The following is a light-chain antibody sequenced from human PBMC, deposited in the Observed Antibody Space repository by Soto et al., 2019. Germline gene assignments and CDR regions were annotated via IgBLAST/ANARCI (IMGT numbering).Light chain of an antibody. CDR1: QNVSSY. CDR3: RKRF. CDR2: DAS. V-gene: IGKV3-11*01. Sequence: EVVLTQSPGTLSLSPGERATLSCRASQNVSSYVAWYQQKPGQSPRLLIYDASKRATGIPARFSGSGSGADFTLTLSSLEPEDFAFYYCRKRFFGPGTKVDIK. J-gene: IGKJ3*01.